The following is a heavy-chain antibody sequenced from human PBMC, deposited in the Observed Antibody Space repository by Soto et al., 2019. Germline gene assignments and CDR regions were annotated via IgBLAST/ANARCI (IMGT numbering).Heavy chain of an antibody. D-gene: IGHD5-12*01. J-gene: IGHJ6*02. CDR2: IYHSGST. Sequence: SETLSLTCAVSGGSISSSNWWSWVRQPPGKGLEWIGEIYHSGSTNYNPSLGSRVTISVDKSKNQFSLKLSSVTAADTTVYYCASSKWLPGYYYYYGMDVWGQGTTVTVSS. V-gene: IGHV4-4*02. CDR3: ASSKWLPGYYYYYGMDV. CDR1: GGSISSSNW.